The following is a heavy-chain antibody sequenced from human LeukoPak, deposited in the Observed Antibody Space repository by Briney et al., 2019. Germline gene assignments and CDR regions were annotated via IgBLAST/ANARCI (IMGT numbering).Heavy chain of an antibody. D-gene: IGHD3/OR15-3a*01. J-gene: IGHJ4*02. V-gene: IGHV3-74*01. Sequence: GGSLRLSCAASGFTFSSHWIHWVRQAPGKGLVWVSFINNDGRVTSYADSVKGRFTISRDNAKNTLYLQMNTLGAEDTAMYYCARGGLGAVDYWGPGTLVTVSS. CDR1: GFTFSSHW. CDR2: INNDGRVT. CDR3: ARGGLGAVDY.